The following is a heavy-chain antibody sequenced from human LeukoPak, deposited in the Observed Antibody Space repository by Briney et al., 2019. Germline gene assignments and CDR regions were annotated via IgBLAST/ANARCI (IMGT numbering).Heavy chain of an antibody. CDR2: ISPDGRST. D-gene: IGHD5-18*01. V-gene: IGHV3-74*01. CDR1: GFTFSVFW. CDR3: AMGYKSAYSWDY. J-gene: IGHJ4*02. Sequence: GGSLRLSCAASGFTFSVFWMFWVRQAPGQGLVWVSHISPDGRSTNYADSVRGRFTISRDNARNTLYLQLNSLTAEDTAVYYCAMGYKSAYSWDYWGQGTLVTVSS.